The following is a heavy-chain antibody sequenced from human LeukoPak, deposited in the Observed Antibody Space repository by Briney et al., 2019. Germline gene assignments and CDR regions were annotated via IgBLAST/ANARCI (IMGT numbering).Heavy chain of an antibody. CDR2: IYSGGST. D-gene: IGHD3-22*01. CDR1: GFTVSSNY. CDR3: ARDYYDSSGYFDY. Sequence: GGSLRLSCAASGFTVSSNYMSWVRQAPGKGLEWVSVIYSGGSTYYADSVKGRFTISRDNCKNTLYLQMNSLRAEDTAVYYCARDYYDSSGYFDYWGQGTLVTVSS. J-gene: IGHJ4*02. V-gene: IGHV3-53*01.